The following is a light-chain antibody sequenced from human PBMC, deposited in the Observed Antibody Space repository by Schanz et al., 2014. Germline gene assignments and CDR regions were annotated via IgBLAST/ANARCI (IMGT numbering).Light chain of an antibody. CDR1: SSDVGGSNS. J-gene: IGLJ2*01. Sequence: QSVLTQPPSASGSPGQSVTISCTGTSSDVGGSNSVSWYQQLPGKAPKLMIYDVSNRPSGVSNRFSGSKSGNTASLTISGLQAEDEADYYCSSYTSSSTVVFGGGTKLTVL. CDR3: SSYTSSSTVV. V-gene: IGLV2-14*01. CDR2: DVS.